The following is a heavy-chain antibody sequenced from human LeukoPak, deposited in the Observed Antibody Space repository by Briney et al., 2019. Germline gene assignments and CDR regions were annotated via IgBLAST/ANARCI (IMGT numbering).Heavy chain of an antibody. V-gene: IGHV4-59*08. D-gene: IGHD4/OR15-4a*01. J-gene: IGHJ4*02. CDR3: ATQVRPRAPIDY. CDR2: VYYSGST. Sequence: SETLSLTCTVPGGSISSDYWSWIRQPPGKGLEWIGYVYYSGSTNYNPSLKSRVTISVDTSKNQFSLKLSSVTAADTAVYYCATQVRPRAPIDYWGQGTLVTVSS. CDR1: GGSISSDY.